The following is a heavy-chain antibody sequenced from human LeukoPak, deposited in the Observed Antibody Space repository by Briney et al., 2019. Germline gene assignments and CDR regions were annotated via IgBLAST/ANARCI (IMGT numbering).Heavy chain of an antibody. CDR1: GGTFSSYA. CDR3: ARDRATYYYDSSGYYQFDY. J-gene: IGHJ4*02. CDR2: IIPIFGTA. D-gene: IGHD3-22*01. Sequence: ASVKVSCKASGGTFSSYAISWVRQAPGQGLEWMGGIIPIFGTANYAQKFQGGVTITADESTSTAYMELSSLRSEDTAVYYCARDRATYYYDSSGYYQFDYWGQGTLVTVSS. V-gene: IGHV1-69*01.